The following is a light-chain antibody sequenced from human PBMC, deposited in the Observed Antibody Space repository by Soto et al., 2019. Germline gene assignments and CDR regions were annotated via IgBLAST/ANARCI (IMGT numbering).Light chain of an antibody. CDR3: PPYNNWPLT. CDR1: QNIGSN. J-gene: IGKJ4*01. V-gene: IGKV3-15*01. Sequence: EIVMAQSPATLSVSPGDTALLSRRASQNIGSNLAWYQQRPGQTPRLLIYDTSTRATGVPTRFSGSRSGAEFTLTINSLQSEDFAVYYCPPYNNWPLTFGRGT. CDR2: DTS.